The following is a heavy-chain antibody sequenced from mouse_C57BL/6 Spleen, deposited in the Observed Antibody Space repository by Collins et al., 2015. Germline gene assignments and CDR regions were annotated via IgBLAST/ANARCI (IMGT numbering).Heavy chain of an antibody. CDR2: IWSGGRT. D-gene: IGHD2-12*01. J-gene: IGHJ2*01. CDR1: YG. Sequence: YGVHWVRQSPGKGLEWLGVIWSGGRTDYNAAFISRLRISKDNSKRQVFFKMNSLQTDDTAMYYCARDFYNSADSWGRGTTLTVSS. CDR3: ARDFYNSADS. V-gene: IGHV2-2*01.